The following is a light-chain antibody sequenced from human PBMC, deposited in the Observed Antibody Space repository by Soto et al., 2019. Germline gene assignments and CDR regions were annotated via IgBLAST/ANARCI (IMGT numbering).Light chain of an antibody. CDR2: DVS. CDR1: HSVSNF. CDR3: QQRDSWPLT. Sequence: EVVLTQSPATLSLSPGERATLSCRASHSVSNFLAWYQHKPGQAPRLLIYDVSNRATGIPARFTGSGSETDFTLTISSLEPEDFAVYYCQQRDSWPLTFGGGTKVEIK. V-gene: IGKV3-11*01. J-gene: IGKJ4*01.